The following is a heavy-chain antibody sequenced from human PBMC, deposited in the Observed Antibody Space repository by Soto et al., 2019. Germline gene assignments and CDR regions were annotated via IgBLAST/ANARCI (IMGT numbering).Heavy chain of an antibody. CDR2: IYYSGST. J-gene: IGHJ3*02. V-gene: IGHV4-39*01. CDR3: ARPYTTITNDAFDI. D-gene: IGHD5-12*01. CDR1: GGSISSSGYY. Sequence: SETLSLTCTVSGGSISSSGYYWGWIRQPPGKGLEWIGSIYYSGSTYYNPSLKSRVTISVDTSKNQFSLKLSSVTAADTAVYYCARPYTTITNDAFDIWGQGTMVTVSS.